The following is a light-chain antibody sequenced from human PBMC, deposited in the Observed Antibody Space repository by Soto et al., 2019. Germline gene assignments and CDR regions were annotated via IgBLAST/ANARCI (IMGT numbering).Light chain of an antibody. J-gene: IGLJ1*01. CDR2: GVT. CDR3: SSYTATRTYV. V-gene: IGLV2-14*01. CDR1: SSDVGGYNY. Sequence: QSALTQPASVSGSPGQSVTISCTGTSSDVGGYNYVSWYQQLPGEAPKLIIYGVTDRPPGVSNRFPGSKPGNTASLTVSGLQAEDGGDYYCSSYTATRTYVFGTGTKLTVL.